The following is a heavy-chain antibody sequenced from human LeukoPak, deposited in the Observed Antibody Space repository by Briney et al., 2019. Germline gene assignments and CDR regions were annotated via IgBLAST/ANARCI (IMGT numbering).Heavy chain of an antibody. D-gene: IGHD3-3*01. CDR2: IYTSGST. J-gene: IGHJ3*02. CDR1: GGSISSYY. CDR3: ARYFTPVGDFWSGPIPHLDAFDI. V-gene: IGHV4-4*07. Sequence: PSETLSLTCTVSGGSISSYYWSWIRQPAGKGLEWIGRIYTSGSTNYNPSLKSRVTMSVDTSKNQFSLKLSSVTAADTAVYYCARYFTPVGDFWSGPIPHLDAFDIWGQGTMVTVSS.